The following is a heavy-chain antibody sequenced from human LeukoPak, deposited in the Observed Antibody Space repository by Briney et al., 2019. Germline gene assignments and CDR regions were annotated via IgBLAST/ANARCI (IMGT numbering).Heavy chain of an antibody. D-gene: IGHD4-17*01. V-gene: IGHV3-30*02. Sequence: SGGSLRLSCAPSGFTFSAFGMHWVRQAPGKGLEWVAFIRFDGSDKFYADSVKGRFTISRDNSKNTLYLQMNSLRAEDTAVYYCSKSHARDYADFSDYWGQGTLVIVSS. CDR2: IRFDGSDK. CDR3: SKSHARDYADFSDY. J-gene: IGHJ4*02. CDR1: GFTFSAFG.